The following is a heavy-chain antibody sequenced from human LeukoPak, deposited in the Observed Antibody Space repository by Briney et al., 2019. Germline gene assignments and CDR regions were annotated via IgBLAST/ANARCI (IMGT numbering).Heavy chain of an antibody. J-gene: IGHJ5*02. V-gene: IGHV3-74*01. Sequence: PGGSLRLSCAASGFTFSSYWMHWVRQVPGEGLVWLSRISSDGSSTDYADSVKGRFTISRDNTKNTLYLQMNSLTVEDTAVYYCARVLAVAGSSILRSWGQGTLVTVSS. CDR1: GFTFSSYW. CDR3: ARVLAVAGSSILRS. CDR2: ISSDGSST. D-gene: IGHD6-19*01.